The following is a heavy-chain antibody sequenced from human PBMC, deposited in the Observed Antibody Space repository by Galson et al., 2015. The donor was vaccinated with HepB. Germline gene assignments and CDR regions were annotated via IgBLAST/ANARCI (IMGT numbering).Heavy chain of an antibody. CDR2: IKQDGSEK. J-gene: IGHJ4*02. CDR1: GFTFNKFA. V-gene: IGHV3-7*01. D-gene: IGHD5-24*01. Sequence: SLRLSCAASGFTFNKFAMTWVRQAPQAPGKGLEWVANIKQDGSEKYYADSVKGRFTISRDNSKNTLYLQMNSLRAEDTAVYYCAREDGYNPERTKLIDHWGQGTLVTVSS. CDR3: AREDGYNPERTKLIDH.